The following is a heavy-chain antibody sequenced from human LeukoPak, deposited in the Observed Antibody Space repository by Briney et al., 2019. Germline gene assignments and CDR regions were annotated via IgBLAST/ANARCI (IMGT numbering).Heavy chain of an antibody. CDR1: GYTFTGYY. CDR3: ARGRSATTYLFDP. J-gene: IGHJ5*02. CDR2: VNPNSGGT. Sequence: GASVKVSCKASGYTFTGYYMHWVRQAPGQGLEWMGWVNPNSGGTNYAQKFQGRVTMTRDTSISTAYMELSRLRSDDTAVYYCARGRSATTYLFDPWGQGTLVTVSS. D-gene: IGHD1-1*01. V-gene: IGHV1-2*02.